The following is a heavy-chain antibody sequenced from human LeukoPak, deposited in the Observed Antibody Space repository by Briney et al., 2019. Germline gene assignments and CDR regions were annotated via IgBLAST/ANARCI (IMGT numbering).Heavy chain of an antibody. D-gene: IGHD2-15*01. CDR2: ISGSGGNT. J-gene: IGHJ4*02. CDR1: GFMFSNYA. V-gene: IGHV3-23*01. Sequence: GGSLRLSCAASGFMFSNYAMNWVRQAPGKGLEWVSGISGSGGNTNYADSVKGRFTISRDNSMDTVYLQMDSLRAEDTALYYCAKDSPAYCSGGSCYGLEYWGQGTLVFVSS. CDR3: AKDSPAYCSGGSCYGLEY.